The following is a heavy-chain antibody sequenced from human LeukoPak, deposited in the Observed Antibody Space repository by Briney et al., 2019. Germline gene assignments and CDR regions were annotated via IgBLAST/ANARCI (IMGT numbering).Heavy chain of an antibody. CDR2: ISGGGSAT. CDR1: GFTFGNYA. D-gene: IGHD3-22*01. CDR3: ARATRYDSSVYYFDY. V-gene: IGHV3-23*01. J-gene: IGHJ4*02. Sequence: GGSLRLSCIASGFTFGNYAMAWVRQAPGKGLEWLSAISGGGSATYYRDSVKGRFTISRGNSKNTLYLQMNGLRAEDTAVYYCARATRYDSSVYYFDYWGQGTLVTVSS.